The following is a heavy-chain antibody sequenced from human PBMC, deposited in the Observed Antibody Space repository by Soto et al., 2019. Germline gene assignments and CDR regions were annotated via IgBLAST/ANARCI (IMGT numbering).Heavy chain of an antibody. CDR1: GYTFNNYG. CDR3: ARDWRGAEGFEP. V-gene: IGHV1-18*01. D-gene: IGHD3-3*01. Sequence: QVQLVQSGTEVKKPGASVKVSCKASGYTFNNYGFSWVRQAPGQGLEWVGWIGTHNGDTTYAQSFQGRVTMTIDTSTTTSYMELTSLTFDDTAVYFCARDWRGAEGFEPWGQGTLVIVSS. CDR2: IGTHNGDT. J-gene: IGHJ5*02.